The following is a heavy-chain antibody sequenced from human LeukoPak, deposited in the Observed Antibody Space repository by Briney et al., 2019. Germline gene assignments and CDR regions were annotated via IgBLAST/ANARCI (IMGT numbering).Heavy chain of an antibody. CDR1: GITFSSYW. CDR3: AGDGRPLDY. Sequence: HPGGSLRLSCADSGITFSSYWMSWVRQAPGKGLEWVANIKQDGGEKYYVDSVKGRFTISRDNAKNSLYLQMNNLRVEDTAVYYCAGDGRPLDYWGQGTLVTVSS. J-gene: IGHJ4*02. CDR2: IKQDGGEK. V-gene: IGHV3-7*03.